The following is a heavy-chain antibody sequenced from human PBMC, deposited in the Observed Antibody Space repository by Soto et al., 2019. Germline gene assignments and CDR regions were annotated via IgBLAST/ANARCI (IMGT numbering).Heavy chain of an antibody. D-gene: IGHD3-16*02. CDR1: GYAFTSYV. CDR3: ARGLAYYDYVWGSYRQWYYYYGMDV. J-gene: IGHJ6*02. Sequence: ASLKVSCKASGYAFTSYVINWVRQATGQGLEWMGWMNPNSGNTGYAQKFQGRVTMTRNTSISTAYMELSSLRSEDTAVYYCARGLAYYDYVWGSYRQWYYYYGMDVWGQGTTVTVSS. V-gene: IGHV1-8*01. CDR2: MNPNSGNT.